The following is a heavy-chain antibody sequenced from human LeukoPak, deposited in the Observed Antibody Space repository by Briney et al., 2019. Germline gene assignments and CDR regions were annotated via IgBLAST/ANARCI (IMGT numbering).Heavy chain of an antibody. V-gene: IGHV1-2*02. D-gene: IGHD6-6*01. Sequence: GASVKVSCKASGYTFTGYYMHWVRQPPGQGLEWMGWINPNSGGTNYAQKFQGRVTMTRDTSISTAYMELSRLRSDDTAVYYCAREESIAARGGDNWFDPWGQGTLVTVSS. CDR3: AREESIAARGGDNWFDP. CDR2: INPNSGGT. CDR1: GYTFTGYY. J-gene: IGHJ5*02.